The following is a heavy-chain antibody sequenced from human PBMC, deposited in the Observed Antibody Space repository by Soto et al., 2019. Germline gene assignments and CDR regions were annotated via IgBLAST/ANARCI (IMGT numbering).Heavy chain of an antibody. CDR2: IYYSGST. D-gene: IGHD2-21*02. Sequence: QVQLQESGPGLVKPSETLSLTCTVSGGSVSSGSYYWSWIRQPPGKGLEWIGYIYYSGSTNYNPSLKSRVTISVDTSKNQFSLKLSSVTAADTAVYYCAFCGGDCYSDYYGMDVW. CDR3: AFCGGDCYSDYYGMDV. CDR1: GGSVSSGSYY. J-gene: IGHJ6*01. V-gene: IGHV4-61*01.